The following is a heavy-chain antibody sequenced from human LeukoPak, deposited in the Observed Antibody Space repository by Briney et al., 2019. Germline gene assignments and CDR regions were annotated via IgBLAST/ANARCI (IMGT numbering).Heavy chain of an antibody. Sequence: SGGSLRLSCAASGFTFDDYGMSWVRQAPGKGLEWVSGINWNGSSTGYADSVKGRFTISRDNAKNSLYLQMNSLRAEDTALYYCARDGWALGYCSGGSCYIFDYWGQGTLVTVSS. CDR2: INWNGSST. CDR3: ARDGWALGYCSGGSCYIFDY. D-gene: IGHD2-15*01. J-gene: IGHJ4*02. V-gene: IGHV3-20*04. CDR1: GFTFDDYG.